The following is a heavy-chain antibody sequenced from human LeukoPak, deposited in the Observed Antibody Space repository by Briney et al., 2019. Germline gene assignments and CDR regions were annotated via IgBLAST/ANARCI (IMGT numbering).Heavy chain of an antibody. D-gene: IGHD4-17*01. Sequence: ASVKVSCKASGYTFTGYYMHWVRQAPGQGLEWMGRINPNSGGTNYAQKFQGRVTMTRDTSISTAYMELSRLRSDDTAVYYCAAGDYGDYPYYFDYWGQGTLVTVSS. CDR3: AAGDYGDYPYYFDY. CDR1: GYTFTGYY. J-gene: IGHJ4*02. V-gene: IGHV1-2*06. CDR2: INPNSGGT.